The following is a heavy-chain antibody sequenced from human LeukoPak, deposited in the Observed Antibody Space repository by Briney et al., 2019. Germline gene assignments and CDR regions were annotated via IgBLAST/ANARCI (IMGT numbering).Heavy chain of an antibody. J-gene: IGHJ6*02. CDR3: AYCTNGVCYRGGVYGMDV. V-gene: IGHV1-69*02. CDR1: GGTFSSNT. Sequence: ASVKVSCKASGGTFSSNTISWVRQAPGQGLEWMGRIIPILGIANYAQKFQGRVTITADKSTSTAYMELSSLRSEDTAVYYCAYCTNGVCYRGGVYGMDVWGQGTTVTVSS. CDR2: IIPILGIA. D-gene: IGHD2-8*01.